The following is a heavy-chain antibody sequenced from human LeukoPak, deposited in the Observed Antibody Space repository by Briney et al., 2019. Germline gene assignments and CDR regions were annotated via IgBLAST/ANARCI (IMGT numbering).Heavy chain of an antibody. Sequence: GGSLRLSCAASGFTFSDHYMDWVRQAPGKGLEWVGRTRNKANSYTTEYAASVKCSFTISRDDSKNSLYLQMNSLKTEDTAVYYCARGMDYYYGSGSPEYYFDYWGQGTLVTVSS. J-gene: IGHJ4*02. CDR1: GFTFSDHY. CDR3: ARGMDYYYGSGSPEYYFDY. V-gene: IGHV3-72*01. D-gene: IGHD3-10*01. CDR2: TRNKANSYTT.